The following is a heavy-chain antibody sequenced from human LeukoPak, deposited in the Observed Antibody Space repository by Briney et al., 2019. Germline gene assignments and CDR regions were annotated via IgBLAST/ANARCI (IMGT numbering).Heavy chain of an antibody. CDR3: ARERSSGWYEKSPFGP. V-gene: IGHV3-30*01. D-gene: IGHD6-19*01. J-gene: IGHJ5*02. CDR1: GFTFSSYA. Sequence: GGSLRLSCAASGFTFSSYAMHWVRQAPGKGLEWVAVISYDGSNKYYADSVKGRFTISRDNSKNTLYLQMNSLRAEDTAVYYCARERSSGWYEKSPFGPWGQGTLVTVSS. CDR2: ISYDGSNK.